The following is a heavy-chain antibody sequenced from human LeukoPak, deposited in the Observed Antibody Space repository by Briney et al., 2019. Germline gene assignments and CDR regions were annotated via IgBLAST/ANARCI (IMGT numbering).Heavy chain of an antibody. CDR3: ATLLYEGDAFDI. CDR2: FDPEDGET. CDR1: GYTLTELS. D-gene: IGHD2-15*01. V-gene: IGHV1-24*01. Sequence: ASVKVSCKVSGYTLTELSTHWVRQAPGKGLEWMGGFDPEDGETIYAQKFQGRVTMTEDTSTDTAYMELSSLRSEDTAVYYCATLLYEGDAFDIWGQGTMVTVSS. J-gene: IGHJ3*02.